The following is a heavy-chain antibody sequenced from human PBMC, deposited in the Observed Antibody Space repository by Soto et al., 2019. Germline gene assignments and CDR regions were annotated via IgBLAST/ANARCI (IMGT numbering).Heavy chain of an antibody. J-gene: IGHJ4*02. Sequence: APVKVSCKASCYTFPSYGISWVRQAPGQGLEWMGWISAYNGNTNYAQKLQGRVTMTTDTSTSTAYMELRSLRSDDTAVYYCARDTVVLVPAAIFSSWQLFDYWGQGTLVTVSS. D-gene: IGHD2-2*01. CDR2: ISAYNGNT. V-gene: IGHV1-18*01. CDR3: ARDTVVLVPAAIFSSWQLFDY. CDR1: CYTFPSYG.